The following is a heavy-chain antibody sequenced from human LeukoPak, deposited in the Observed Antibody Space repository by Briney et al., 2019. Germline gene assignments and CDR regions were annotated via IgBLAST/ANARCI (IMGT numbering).Heavy chain of an antibody. CDR3: TRRSSSSSSEFDY. Sequence: GGSLRLSCAASGFTFSNAWMSWVRQPPGKGLEWVGRISSKANSYATAYAASAEGRFIISRNDSKNTAYLQMNSLKTEDTAVYYCTRRSSSSSSEFDYWGQGTLVTVSS. D-gene: IGHD6-6*01. J-gene: IGHJ4*02. CDR2: ISSKANSYAT. CDR1: GFTFSNAW. V-gene: IGHV3-73*01.